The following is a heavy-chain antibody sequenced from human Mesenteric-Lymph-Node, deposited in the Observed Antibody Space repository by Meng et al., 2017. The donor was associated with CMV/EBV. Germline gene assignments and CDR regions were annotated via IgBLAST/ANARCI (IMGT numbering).Heavy chain of an antibody. CDR1: GFTFSRYC. CDR2: IKQDGSEK. CDR3: ARNVDIDF. V-gene: IGHV3-7*01. D-gene: IGHD2-21*01. J-gene: IGHJ6*02. Sequence: GESLKISCAASGFTFSRYCMNWVRQAPGKGLEWVANIKQDGSEKYYVDSVKGRFTIFRDNAKNSLYLQMNSLRAEDTAVYYCARNVDIDFWGQGTTVTVSS.